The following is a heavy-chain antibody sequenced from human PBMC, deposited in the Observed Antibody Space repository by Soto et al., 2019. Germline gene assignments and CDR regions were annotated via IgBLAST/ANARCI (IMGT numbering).Heavy chain of an antibody. CDR3: AREVPAAMGGVPYYYMDV. CDR1: GGSLSSGNFY. D-gene: IGHD2-2*01. Sequence: QVQLQESGPGLVRPSQTLSLTCAVSGGSLSSGNFYWNWIRQHPGKGLEGIGYIYYSGSTYYNPSLNSRVTISVDTSNNQFSQKLGSVTAADTAVYYCAREVPAAMGGVPYYYMDVWGKGTTVTVSS. V-gene: IGHV4-31*11. CDR2: IYYSGST. J-gene: IGHJ6*03.